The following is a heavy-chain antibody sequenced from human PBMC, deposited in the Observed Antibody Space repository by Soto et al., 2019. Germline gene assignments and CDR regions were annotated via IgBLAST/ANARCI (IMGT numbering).Heavy chain of an antibody. J-gene: IGHJ3*02. D-gene: IGHD4-17*01. V-gene: IGHV4-39*02. CDR2: IYYSGST. Sequence: QLQLQESGPGLVKPSETLSLTCTVSGGSISSSSYYWGWIRQPPGKGLEWIGSIYYSGSTYYNPSLKSRVTISVDTSKNQFSRKLSSVTAADTAVYYCARDIRYGAYVMVAFDIWGKGTMVTVSS. CDR1: GGSISSSSYY. CDR3: ARDIRYGAYVMVAFDI.